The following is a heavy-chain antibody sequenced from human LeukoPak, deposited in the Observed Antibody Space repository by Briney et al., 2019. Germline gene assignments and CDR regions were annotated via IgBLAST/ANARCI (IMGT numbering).Heavy chain of an antibody. CDR1: GFTFSSYA. J-gene: IGHJ4*02. Sequence: GGSLRLSCAASGFTFSSYAMSWVRQAPGKGLEWVSAISGSGGSTYYADSVKGRFTISRDNSKNTLYLQTNSLRAEDTAVYYCAKWAPFLAEVRGVDPFDYWGQGTLVTVSS. D-gene: IGHD3-10*01. CDR3: AKWAPFLAEVRGVDPFDY. CDR2: ISGSGGST. V-gene: IGHV3-23*01.